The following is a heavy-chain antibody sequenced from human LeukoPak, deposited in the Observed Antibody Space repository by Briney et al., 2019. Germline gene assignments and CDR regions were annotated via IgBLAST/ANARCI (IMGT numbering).Heavy chain of an antibody. D-gene: IGHD6-13*01. Sequence: GGSLRPSCAASGFSLSSYWMHWVRQAPGKGLVWVSRINSDGSTTNYADSVKGRFTISRDNAKNTLYLQMNSLRVEDTAVYYCARRQYRSSWYYFDYWGQGTLVTVSS. CDR3: ARRQYRSSWYYFDY. CDR2: INSDGSTT. V-gene: IGHV3-74*01. J-gene: IGHJ4*02. CDR1: GFSLSSYW.